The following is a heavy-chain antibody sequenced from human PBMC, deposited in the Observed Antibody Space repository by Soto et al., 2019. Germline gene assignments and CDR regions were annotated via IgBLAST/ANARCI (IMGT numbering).Heavy chain of an antibody. J-gene: IGHJ3*02. Sequence: XGSLILTCAASGFTFSSYSMNWVRQAPGKGLEWVSSISSRSDSIYSADSVKGRFTISRDNAKNSLFLQMNSLRTEDTAVYYCVREQTLYHGASDIWGQGTMVTV. V-gene: IGHV3-21*01. D-gene: IGHD2-2*01. CDR2: ISSRSDSI. CDR1: GFTFSSYS. CDR3: VREQTLYHGASDI.